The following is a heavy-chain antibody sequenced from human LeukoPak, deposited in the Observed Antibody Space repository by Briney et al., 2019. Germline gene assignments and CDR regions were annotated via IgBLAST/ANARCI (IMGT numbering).Heavy chain of an antibody. V-gene: IGHV3-21*01. Sequence: GGSLRLSCAASGFTFSSYSMNWVRQAPGKGLEWVSSISSSSSYIYYADSVKGRFTISRDNSKNTLYLQMNSLRAEDTAVYYCAKVDSSWFYFDYWGQGTLVTVSS. CDR1: GFTFSSYS. CDR2: ISSSSSYI. CDR3: AKVDSSWFYFDY. J-gene: IGHJ4*02. D-gene: IGHD6-13*01.